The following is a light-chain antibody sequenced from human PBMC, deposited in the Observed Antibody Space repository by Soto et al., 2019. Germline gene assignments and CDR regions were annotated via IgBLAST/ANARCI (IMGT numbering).Light chain of an antibody. Sequence: QSALTQPASVSGSPGQSITISCTGTSSDVGGYNYVSWYQQHHGKAPKLMIYEVSNRPSGVSNRFSGSKSGNTASLTISGLQAEDEADYYCSSYTSSSTLVFGTGTKLTVL. CDR2: EVS. V-gene: IGLV2-14*01. CDR3: SSYTSSSTLV. J-gene: IGLJ1*01. CDR1: SSDVGGYNY.